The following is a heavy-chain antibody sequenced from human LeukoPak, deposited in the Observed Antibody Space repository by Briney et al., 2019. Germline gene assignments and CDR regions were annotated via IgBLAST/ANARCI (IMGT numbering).Heavy chain of an antibody. CDR1: GYTFTSYD. CDR2: MNPNSGNT. Sequence: ASVKVSCKASGYTFTSYDINWVRQATGQGLEWMGWMNPNSGNTGYAQKFQGRVTMTRNTSISTAYMELSSLRSEDTAVYYCVRRDYYGSGSYPYYYHNYMDVWGKGTTLTISS. D-gene: IGHD3-10*01. V-gene: IGHV1-8*01. J-gene: IGHJ6*03. CDR3: VRRDYYGSGSYPYYYHNYMDV.